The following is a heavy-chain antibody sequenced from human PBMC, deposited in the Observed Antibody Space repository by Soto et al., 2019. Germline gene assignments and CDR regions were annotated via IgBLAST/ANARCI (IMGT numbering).Heavy chain of an antibody. J-gene: IGHJ4*02. V-gene: IGHV3-30-3*01. CDR1: GFTFSSSA. CDR3: ARDKRDLRFLEWSYYFDY. D-gene: IGHD3-3*01. Sequence: GGSLRLSCAASGFTFSSSAMHWVRQAPGKGLEWVAVISYDGSNKYYADSVKGRFTISRDSSKNTLYLQMNSLRAEDTAVYYCARDKRDLRFLEWSYYFDYWGQGTLVTVSS. CDR2: ISYDGSNK.